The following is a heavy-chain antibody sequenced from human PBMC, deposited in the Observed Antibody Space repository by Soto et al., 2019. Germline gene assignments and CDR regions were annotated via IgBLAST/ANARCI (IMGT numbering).Heavy chain of an antibody. Sequence: SGPTLVNPTETLTLACTVSGFSLTDPRVGVSWIRQPPGKALEWLAHIFSHDKKSYNTSLQSRLTISKDTSKSQVVLTMTKMDPGDTATYYCTRMGAGAPNRGYYYYYGMDVWGQGTTVTVSS. V-gene: IGHV2-26*01. CDR2: IFSHDKK. CDR3: TRMGAGAPNRGYYYYYGMDV. J-gene: IGHJ6*02. CDR1: GFSLTDPRVG. D-gene: IGHD1-26*01.